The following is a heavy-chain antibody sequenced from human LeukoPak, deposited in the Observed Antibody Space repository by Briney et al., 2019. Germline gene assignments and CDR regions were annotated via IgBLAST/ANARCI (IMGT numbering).Heavy chain of an antibody. CDR3: ARVARYCSGGSCAFDY. V-gene: IGHV4-31*03. CDR1: GGSISSGGYY. D-gene: IGHD2-15*01. CDR2: IYYSGST. J-gene: IGHJ4*02. Sequence: PSETLSLTCTVSGGSISSGGYYWSWIRQHPGKGLEWIGYIYYSGSTYYNPSLKSRVTISVDTSKNQFSLRLSSVTAADTAVYYCARVARYCSGGSCAFDYWGQGTLVTVSS.